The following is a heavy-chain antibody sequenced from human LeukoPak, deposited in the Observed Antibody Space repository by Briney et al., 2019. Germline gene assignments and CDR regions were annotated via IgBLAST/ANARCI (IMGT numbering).Heavy chain of an antibody. CDR3: AKGTTIFGVVTYDY. Sequence: PGGSLRLSCAASGFTFSSYAMSWVRQAPGKGLEWVSAISGSGGSTYYADSVKGRFTISRDNSKNTLYLQMNSLRAEDTAVYYCAKGTTIFGVVTYDYWGQGTLVTVSS. V-gene: IGHV3-23*01. D-gene: IGHD3-3*01. J-gene: IGHJ4*02. CDR1: GFTFSSYA. CDR2: ISGSGGST.